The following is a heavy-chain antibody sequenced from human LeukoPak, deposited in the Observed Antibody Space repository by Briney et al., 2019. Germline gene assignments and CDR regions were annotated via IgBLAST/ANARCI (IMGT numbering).Heavy chain of an antibody. CDR1: GGSISTYY. CDR2: IYYTGTA. V-gene: IGHV4-59*01. D-gene: IGHD4-17*01. CDR3: AREDPQTTVPEGMDV. Sequence: SETLSLTCSVSGGSISTYYWSWIRQPPGKGLEWIGYIYYTGTANYNPSLRSRVTMSVDTSRNQFSLRLSSVTAADTAVYYCAREDPQTTVPEGMDVWGHGTTVIVSS. J-gene: IGHJ6*02.